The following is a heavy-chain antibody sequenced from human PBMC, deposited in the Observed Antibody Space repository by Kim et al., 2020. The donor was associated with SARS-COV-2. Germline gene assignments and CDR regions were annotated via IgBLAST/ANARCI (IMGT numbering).Heavy chain of an antibody. D-gene: IGHD3-3*01. Sequence: GGSLRLSCAASGFTFSSYAMSWVRQAPGKGLEWVSAISGSGDSTYYADSVKGRFTISRDNSKNTLYLQINSLRAEDTAVYYCAKGGITIFGVDLWGQGTLVTVSS. CDR1: GFTFSSYA. V-gene: IGHV3-23*01. J-gene: IGHJ5*02. CDR3: AKGGITIFGVDL. CDR2: ISGSGDST.